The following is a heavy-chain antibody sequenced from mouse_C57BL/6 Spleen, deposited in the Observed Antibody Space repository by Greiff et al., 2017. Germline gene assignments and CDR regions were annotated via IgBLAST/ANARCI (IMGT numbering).Heavy chain of an antibody. Sequence: EVKLVESGGGLVQPGGSMKLSCVASGFTFSNYWMNWVRQSPEKGLEWVAQIRLKSDNYATHYAESVKGRFTISRDDSKSSVYLQMNNLRAEDTGIDYCTAYSNYRYYAMDYWGQGTSVTVSS. CDR3: TAYSNYRYYAMDY. D-gene: IGHD2-5*01. CDR2: IRLKSDNYAT. J-gene: IGHJ4*01. CDR1: GFTFSNYW. V-gene: IGHV6-3*01.